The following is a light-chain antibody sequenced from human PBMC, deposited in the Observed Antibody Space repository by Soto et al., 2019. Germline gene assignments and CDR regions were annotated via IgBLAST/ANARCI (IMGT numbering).Light chain of an antibody. CDR1: SSDVGGYNF. CDR3: SSYTTTTSLVV. CDR2: DVS. V-gene: IGLV2-14*03. J-gene: IGLJ2*01. Sequence: QSALTQPASVSESPGQSITISCSGTSSDVGGYNFVSWYQVHPGKAPRLILYDVSSRPSGVSYRFSGSKSANTASLNISRLQAGDEADYYCSSYTTTTSLVVFGGGTQLTVL.